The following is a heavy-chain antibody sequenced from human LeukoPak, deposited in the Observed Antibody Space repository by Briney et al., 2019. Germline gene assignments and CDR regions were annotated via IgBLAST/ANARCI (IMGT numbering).Heavy chain of an antibody. D-gene: IGHD1-7*01. CDR2: IYYSGST. Sequence: SETLSLTCAVYGGSFSGYYWSWIRQPPGKGLEWIGYIYYSGSTNYNPSLKSRVTISVDTSKDQFSLKLSSVTAADTAVYYCARGLLELAYYYYYMDVWGKGTTVTVSS. V-gene: IGHV4-59*01. J-gene: IGHJ6*03. CDR1: GGSFSGYY. CDR3: ARGLLELAYYYYYMDV.